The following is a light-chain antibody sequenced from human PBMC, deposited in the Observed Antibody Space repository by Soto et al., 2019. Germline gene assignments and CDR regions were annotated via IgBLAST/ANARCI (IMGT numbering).Light chain of an antibody. V-gene: IGKV2-28*01. CDR3: MQPLQSWT. CDR1: QSLLHSNGYNY. Sequence: DIVMTQSPPSLPATRVDPASISCRSSQSLLHSNGYNYLDWYLQKPGQSPQLLIYLGSTRASGVPDRFSGSGSGTDFTLKISRVEAEDVGVYYCMQPLQSWTFGQGTKVDIK. CDR2: LGS. J-gene: IGKJ1*01.